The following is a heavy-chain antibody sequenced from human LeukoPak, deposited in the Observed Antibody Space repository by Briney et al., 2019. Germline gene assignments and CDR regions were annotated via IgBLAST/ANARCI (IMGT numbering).Heavy chain of an antibody. CDR2: ISAYNGAT. Sequence: ASVKVSCKVSGYTFTSYGITWVRQAPGQGLEWIGWISAYNGATEYAQNLQGRVTMSTDTSTSTAYMELRSLISDDTAVYYCARDIGASAWDRLGYYWGQGTLVTVSS. D-gene: IGHD6-19*01. V-gene: IGHV1-18*04. CDR1: GYTFTSYG. CDR3: ARDIGASAWDRLGYY. J-gene: IGHJ4*02.